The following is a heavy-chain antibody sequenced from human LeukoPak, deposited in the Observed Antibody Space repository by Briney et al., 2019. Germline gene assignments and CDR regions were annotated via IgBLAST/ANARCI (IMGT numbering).Heavy chain of an antibody. Sequence: ASVKVSCKASGYTFTSYGISWVRQAPGQGLEWMGWISAYNDNTNYAQKLQGRVTMTTDTSTSTAYMELRSLRSDDTAVYYWARERGSRAVPGTGWFDPWGQGTLVTVSS. D-gene: IGHD6-19*01. V-gene: IGHV1-18*01. CDR3: ARERGSRAVPGTGWFDP. CDR2: ISAYNDNT. J-gene: IGHJ5*02. CDR1: GYTFTSYG.